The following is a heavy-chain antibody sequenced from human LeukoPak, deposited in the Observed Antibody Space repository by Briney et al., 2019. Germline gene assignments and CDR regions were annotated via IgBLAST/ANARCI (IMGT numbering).Heavy chain of an antibody. D-gene: IGHD2-2*01. J-gene: IGHJ6*02. Sequence: GGSLRLSCAASAFTFSYYAMHWVRQAPGKGLEWVAVISYDGSNKYYADSVKGRFTISRDSSKNTLYLQMNSLRSEDTAVYYCARGSQRGAAANYYGMDVWGQGTTVTVSS. V-gene: IGHV3-30-3*01. CDR1: AFTFSYYA. CDR3: ARGSQRGAAANYYGMDV. CDR2: ISYDGSNK.